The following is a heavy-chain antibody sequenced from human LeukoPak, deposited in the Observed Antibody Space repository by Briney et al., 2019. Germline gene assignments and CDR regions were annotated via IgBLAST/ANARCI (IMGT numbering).Heavy chain of an antibody. CDR3: AQWGNNMDV. J-gene: IGHJ6*03. CDR2: INYSGST. D-gene: IGHD3-16*01. V-gene: IGHV4-34*01. CDR1: GGSFSSYY. Sequence: SETLSLTCTVYGGSFSSYYWHWFRQPPGKGPEWIGEINYSGSTKYNPSLKSRVTISIDTSKNQSSLKLSSVTAADTAVYYCAQWGNNMDVWGKGTTVTVSS.